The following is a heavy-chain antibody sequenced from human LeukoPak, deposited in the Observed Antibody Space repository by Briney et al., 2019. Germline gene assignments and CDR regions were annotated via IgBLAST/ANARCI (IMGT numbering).Heavy chain of an antibody. V-gene: IGHV3-21*01. D-gene: IGHD6-13*01. CDR2: ISSSSSYI. Sequence: GGSLRLSCAASGFTFSSYSMNWVRQAPGKGLEWFSSISSSSSYIYYADSVKGRFTISRDNAKNSLYLQMDSLRAEDTAVYYCARRGLGSSWYWDYWGQGTLVTVSS. CDR1: GFTFSSYS. CDR3: ARRGLGSSWYWDY. J-gene: IGHJ4*02.